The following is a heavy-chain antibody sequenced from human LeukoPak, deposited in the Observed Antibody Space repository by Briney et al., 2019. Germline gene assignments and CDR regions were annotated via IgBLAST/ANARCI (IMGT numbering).Heavy chain of an antibody. Sequence: PSETLSLTCTVSGSSISSYYWSWIRQPPGKGLEWIGHIYYSGSANYNPSLKSRVTISVDTSKNQFSLKLSSVTAADTAVYYCATEGGYCGGDCYFYWGPGALVTVSS. D-gene: IGHD2-21*02. J-gene: IGHJ4*02. CDR3: ATEGGYCGGDCYFY. CDR1: GSSISSYY. CDR2: IYYSGSA. V-gene: IGHV4-59*01.